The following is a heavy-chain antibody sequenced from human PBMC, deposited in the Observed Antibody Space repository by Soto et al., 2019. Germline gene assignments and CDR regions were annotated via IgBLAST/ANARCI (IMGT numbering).Heavy chain of an antibody. CDR1: GFTFSSYA. V-gene: IGHV3-23*01. D-gene: IGHD3-3*01. CDR3: AKGGAAYYDFWSGYYGGSDYYYYMDV. J-gene: IGHJ6*03. CDR2: ISGSGGST. Sequence: PGGSLRLSCAASGFTFSSYAMSWVRQAPGKGLEWVSAISGSGGSTYYADSVKGRFTISRDNSKNTLYLQMNSLRAEDTAVYYCAKGGAAYYDFWSGYYGGSDYYYYMDVWGKGTTVTVSS.